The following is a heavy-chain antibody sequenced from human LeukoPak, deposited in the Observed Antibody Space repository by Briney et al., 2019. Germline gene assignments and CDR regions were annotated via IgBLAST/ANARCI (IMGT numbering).Heavy chain of an antibody. CDR3: TTDRWYSADH. J-gene: IGHJ5*02. CDR2: IEKNGSGK. D-gene: IGHD2-15*01. CDR1: GFIFSDSW. V-gene: IGHV3-7*03. Sequence: GGSLRLSCTVSGFIFSDSWMAWIRQAPGKGLEWVAIIEKNGSGKNYVDSVKGRFIISRDNAKNSLFLQMDSLKVEDTAIYYCTTDRWYSADHWGQGTLVTVSS.